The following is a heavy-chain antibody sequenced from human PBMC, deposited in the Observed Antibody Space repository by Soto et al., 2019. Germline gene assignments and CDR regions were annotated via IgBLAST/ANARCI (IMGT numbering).Heavy chain of an antibody. Sequence: GGSLRLSCAASGFTFSSYAMSWVRQAPGKGLEWVSAISGSGGSTYYADSVKGRFTISRDNSKNTLYLQMNSLRAEDPAVYYWAKMRQQLDPPLYYYYGMDVWGQGTTVTVSS. CDR3: AKMRQQLDPPLYYYYGMDV. D-gene: IGHD6-13*01. J-gene: IGHJ6*02. CDR1: GFTFSSYA. CDR2: ISGSGGST. V-gene: IGHV3-23*01.